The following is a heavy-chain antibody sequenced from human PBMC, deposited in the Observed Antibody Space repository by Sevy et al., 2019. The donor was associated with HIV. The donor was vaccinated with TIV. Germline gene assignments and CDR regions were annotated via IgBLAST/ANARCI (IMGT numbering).Heavy chain of an antibody. CDR3: AKDFSYGGNSWNFDF. D-gene: IGHD4-17*01. CDR1: GFIFSKFA. Sequence: GGSLRPSCAASGFIFSKFALSWVRQAPGRGLEWVSAVSGNDGSTYYAASVKGRFTISRDISENMLYLQMNSLSAEDTAVYYCAKDFSYGGNSWNFDFWGQGTLVTVSS. V-gene: IGHV3-23*01. J-gene: IGHJ4*02. CDR2: VSGNDGST.